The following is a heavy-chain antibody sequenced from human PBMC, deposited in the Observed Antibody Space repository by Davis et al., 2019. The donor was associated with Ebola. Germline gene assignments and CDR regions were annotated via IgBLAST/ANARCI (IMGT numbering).Heavy chain of an antibody. Sequence: GESLKISCAASGFTFSSYAMSWVRQAPGKGLEWVSAISGSGGSTYYADSVKGRFTISRDNSKNTLYLQMNSLRAEDTAVYYCAKDWGAGGIVGATRAFDYWGQGTLVTVSS. CDR2: ISGSGGST. J-gene: IGHJ4*02. CDR3: AKDWGAGGIVGATRAFDY. D-gene: IGHD1-26*01. V-gene: IGHV3-23*01. CDR1: GFTFSSYA.